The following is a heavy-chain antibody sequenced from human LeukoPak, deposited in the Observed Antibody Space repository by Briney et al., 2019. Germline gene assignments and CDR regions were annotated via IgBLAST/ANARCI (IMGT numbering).Heavy chain of an antibody. CDR3: ARDYYGSGSYYAPFDY. V-gene: IGHV1-2*02. Sequence: ASVKVSCKASGYTFTGYYMHWVRRAPGQGLEWMGWINPNSGGTNYAQKLQGRVTMTRDTSISTAYMELSRLRSDDTAVYYCARDYYGSGSYYAPFDYWGQGTLVTVSS. CDR2: INPNSGGT. CDR1: GYTFTGYY. D-gene: IGHD3-10*01. J-gene: IGHJ4*02.